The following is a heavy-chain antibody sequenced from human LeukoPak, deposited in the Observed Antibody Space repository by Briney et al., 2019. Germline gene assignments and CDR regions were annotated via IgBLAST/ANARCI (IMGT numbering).Heavy chain of an antibody. CDR1: GYSISSGYY. CDR3: ARAAGYCSGGSCYYYYYYYMDV. Sequence: SETLSLTCTVSGYSISSGYYWGWIRQPPGKGLEWIGSIYHSGSTYYNPSLKSRVTISVDTSKNQFSLKLSSVTAADTAVYYCARAAGYCSGGSCYYYYYYYMDVWGKGTTVTVSS. D-gene: IGHD2-15*01. V-gene: IGHV4-38-2*02. J-gene: IGHJ6*03. CDR2: IYHSGST.